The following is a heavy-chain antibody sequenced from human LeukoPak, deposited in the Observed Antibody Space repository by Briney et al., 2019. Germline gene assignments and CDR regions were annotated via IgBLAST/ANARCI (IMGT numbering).Heavy chain of an antibody. D-gene: IGHD3-3*01. CDR1: GGSISSGGYY. CDR3: ARGPAPLYYDFWSGYYPPYFDY. J-gene: IGHJ4*02. Sequence: SQTLSLTCTVSGGSISSGGYYWSWIRQHPGKGLEWIVYIYYSGSTYYNPSLKSRVTISVDTSKNQFSLKLSSVTAADTAVYYCARGPAPLYYDFWSGYYPPYFDYWGQGTLVTVSS. V-gene: IGHV4-31*03. CDR2: IYYSGST.